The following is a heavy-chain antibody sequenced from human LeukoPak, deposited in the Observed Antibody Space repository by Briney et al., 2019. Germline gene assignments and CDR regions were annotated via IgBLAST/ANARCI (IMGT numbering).Heavy chain of an antibody. CDR1: GGSIGSSSYY. Sequence: PSETLSLTCTVSGGSIGSSSYYWGWIRQPPGKGLEWIGNIYYSGSTYYNPSLKSRVTISIDTSKNQFSLKLSSVTAADTAVYYCARQKPDTTVTMWDPKNFDYWGQGTLVTVS. V-gene: IGHV4-39*01. D-gene: IGHD4-17*01. CDR3: ARQKPDTTVTMWDPKNFDY. J-gene: IGHJ4*02. CDR2: IYYSGST.